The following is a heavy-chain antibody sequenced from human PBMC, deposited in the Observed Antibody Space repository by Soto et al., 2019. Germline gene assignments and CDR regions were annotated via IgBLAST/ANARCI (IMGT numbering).Heavy chain of an antibody. J-gene: IGHJ4*02. CDR2: IYNSETT. V-gene: IGHV4-31*04. CDR1: GASITSGHYY. D-gene: IGHD5-12*01. Sequence: QVRLQESGPGLVKPSQTLSQTCTVSGASITSGHYYWTWIRQLPGKGLEWIVSIYNSETTHYNPSRPSRLTISIDTSANQFSLKLSSVTAADTAIYYCALALGPTTGLDYWGQGTLITVSA. CDR3: ALALGPTTGLDY.